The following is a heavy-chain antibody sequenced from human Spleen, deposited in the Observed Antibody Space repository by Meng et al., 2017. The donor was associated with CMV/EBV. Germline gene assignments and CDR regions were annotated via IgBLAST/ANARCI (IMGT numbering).Heavy chain of an antibody. J-gene: IGHJ4*02. D-gene: IGHD6-13*01. CDR1: GFTFSSYG. Sequence: GESLKISCAASGFTFSSYGMHWVRQAPGKGLEWVSYISSSSGTIYYADSVKGRFTISRDNARNSLFLQMNSLSAEDTAVYYCAREVEGTAAGSYWGQGTLVTVSS. CDR3: AREVEGTAAGSY. V-gene: IGHV3-48*04. CDR2: ISSSSGTI.